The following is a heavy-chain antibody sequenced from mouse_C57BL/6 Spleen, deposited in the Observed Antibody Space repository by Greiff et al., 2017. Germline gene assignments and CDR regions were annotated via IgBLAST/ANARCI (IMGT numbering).Heavy chain of an antibody. CDR3: ARLNSPNGGDLDY. CDR1: GYTFTDYY. V-gene: IGHV1-26*01. Sequence: EVQLQQSGPELVKPGASVKISCKASGYTFTDYYMHWVKQSHGKSLEWIGDINPKNGGTSYNQKFKGKATLTVDKSSSTAYMELRSLTSEDSAVYYVARLNSPNGGDLDYWGQGTTRTVSS. CDR2: INPKNGGT. D-gene: IGHD5-2*01. J-gene: IGHJ2*01.